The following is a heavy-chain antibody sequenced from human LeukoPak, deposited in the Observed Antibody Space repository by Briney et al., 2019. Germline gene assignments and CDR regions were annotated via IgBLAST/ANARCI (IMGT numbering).Heavy chain of an antibody. CDR2: ISAYNGNT. D-gene: IGHD1-26*01. CDR1: GYTFTSYG. J-gene: IGHJ4*02. Sequence: GASVRVSCKASGYTFTSYGISWVRQAPGQGLEWMGWISAYNGNTNYAQKFQGRVTMTRDTSISTAYMELSRLRSDDTAVYYCARGRVGASQKFDYWGQGTLVTVSS. V-gene: IGHV1-18*01. CDR3: ARGRVGASQKFDY.